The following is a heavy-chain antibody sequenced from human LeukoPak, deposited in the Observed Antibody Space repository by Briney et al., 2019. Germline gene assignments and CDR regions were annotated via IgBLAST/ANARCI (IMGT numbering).Heavy chain of an antibody. CDR1: GYTFTSYG. D-gene: IGHD3-9*01. CDR3: ARGRALRYFDWSYGVLDVFDI. CDR2: ISAYNGNT. V-gene: IGHV1-18*01. Sequence: GASVKVSCKASGYTFTSYGISWVRQAPGQGLEWMGWISAYNGNTNYSQKFQGRVTITRDTSATTAYMELSSLRSEDTAVYYCARGRALRYFDWSYGVLDVFDIWGQGTMVTVSS. J-gene: IGHJ3*02.